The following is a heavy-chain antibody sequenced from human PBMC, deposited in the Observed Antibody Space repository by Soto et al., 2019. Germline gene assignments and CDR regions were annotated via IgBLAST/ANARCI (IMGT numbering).Heavy chain of an antibody. CDR1: GGSISSYY. Sequence: PDTLSLTYTFSGGSISSYYWSWIRQPAVKGLEWIGRIYTSGSTNYNPSLKSRVTMSVDTSKNQFSLKLSSVTAADTAVYYCASGIYYDCWCTRMAYVRSWVHGWADGILLYF. V-gene: IGHV4-4*07. D-gene: IGHD3-3*01. CDR2: IYTSGST. J-gene: IGHJ2*01. CDR3: ASGIYYDCWCTRMAYVRSWVHGWADGILLYF.